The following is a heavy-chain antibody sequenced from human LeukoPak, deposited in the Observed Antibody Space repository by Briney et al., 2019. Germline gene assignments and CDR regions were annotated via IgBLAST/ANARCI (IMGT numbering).Heavy chain of an antibody. CDR1: GFTFDDYA. CDR2: ISWNSDSI. CDR3: AKARGVWFQGAFDI. Sequence: SGGSLRLSCAASGFTFDDYAMHWVRQPPGKGLEWVSGISWNSDSIGYADSVKGRFTISRDNAENPLYLQMNSLRAEDTALYYCAKARGVWFQGAFDIWGQGTMVTVSS. V-gene: IGHV3-9*01. D-gene: IGHD2-8*01. J-gene: IGHJ3*02.